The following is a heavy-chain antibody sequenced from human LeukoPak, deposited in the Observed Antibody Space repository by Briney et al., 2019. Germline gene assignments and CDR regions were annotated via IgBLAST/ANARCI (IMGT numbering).Heavy chain of an antibody. CDR3: ARDRGTNGINDRGYFDY. J-gene: IGHJ4*02. Sequence: GGSLRLSCAASGFTFSSYGMHWVRQAPGKGLEWVAIIWYDGSNKYYVDSVKGRFTISRDNSKNTLYLQMNSLRAEDTAVYYCARDRGTNGINDRGYFDYWGQGTLVTVSS. CDR2: IWYDGSNK. CDR1: GFTFSSYG. D-gene: IGHD1-1*01. V-gene: IGHV3-33*01.